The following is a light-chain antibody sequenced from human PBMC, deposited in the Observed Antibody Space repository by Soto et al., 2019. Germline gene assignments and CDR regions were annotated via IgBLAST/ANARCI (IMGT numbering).Light chain of an antibody. CDR1: QSVSSN. J-gene: IGKJ1*01. V-gene: IGKV3-15*01. Sequence: EIVLTQSPAALSVSPGERATLSCRASQSVSSNLAWYQQKPGQAPRLLIYGAFTRATGIPARFSGSESGTEFTLTISSLQSEDFAVYYCQQYNNWPRTIGQGTKVEIK. CDR2: GAF. CDR3: QQYNNWPRT.